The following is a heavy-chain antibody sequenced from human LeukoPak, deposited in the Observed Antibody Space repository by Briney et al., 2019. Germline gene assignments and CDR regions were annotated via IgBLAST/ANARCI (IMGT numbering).Heavy chain of an antibody. V-gene: IGHV3-23*01. D-gene: IGHD5-18*01. Sequence: GGTLRLSCAASGFTFSTYGMNWVRQAPGKGLEWVSGVIPSGGTTYYADYVKGRFTISRDNSKNTMYLQMNSLRAEDTGVYYCAKDSGWIQFIDWGQGTLVTVSS. CDR1: GFTFSTYG. CDR3: AKDSGWIQFID. J-gene: IGHJ4*02. CDR2: VIPSGGTT.